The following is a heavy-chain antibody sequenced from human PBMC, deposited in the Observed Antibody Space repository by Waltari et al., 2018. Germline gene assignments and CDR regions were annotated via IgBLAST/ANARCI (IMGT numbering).Heavy chain of an antibody. CDR1: GGSISSYY. CDR3: ARGISGWELHPEAFDI. V-gene: IGHV4-59*01. D-gene: IGHD1-26*01. J-gene: IGHJ3*02. CDR2: IYYSGST. Sequence: QVQLQESGPGLVKPSETLSLTCTVSGGSISSYYWSWIRQPPGKGLEWIGYIYYSGSTNYNPSLKSRVTISVDTSKNQFSLKLSSVTAADTAVYYCARGISGWELHPEAFDIWGQGTMVTVSS.